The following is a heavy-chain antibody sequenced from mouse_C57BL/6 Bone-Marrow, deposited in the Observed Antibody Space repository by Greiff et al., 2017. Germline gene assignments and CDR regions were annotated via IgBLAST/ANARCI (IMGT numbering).Heavy chain of an antibody. CDR2: ISSGGDYI. D-gene: IGHD1-1*01. J-gene: IGHJ4*01. Sequence: EVMLVESGEGLVKPGGSLKLSCAASGFTFSSYAMSWVRQTLEKRLEWVAYISSGGDYIYYADTVKGRFTMSRDNARNTLYLQMRSLKSEDTAMYYCTRDAAVVGMDYWGQGTSVTVSS. CDR1: GFTFSSYA. V-gene: IGHV5-9-1*02. CDR3: TRDAAVVGMDY.